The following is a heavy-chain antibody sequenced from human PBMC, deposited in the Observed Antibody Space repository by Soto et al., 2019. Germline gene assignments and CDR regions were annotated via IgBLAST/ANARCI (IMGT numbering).Heavy chain of an antibody. V-gene: IGHV5-10-1*01. D-gene: IGHD5-18*01. CDR3: ASDTAMVTDYYGMDV. Sequence: PGESLKISCKGSGYSFTSYWISWVRQMPGKGLEWMGRIDPSDSYTNYSPSFQGHVTISADKSISTAYLQWSSLKVSDTAMYYCASDTAMVTDYYGMDVWGQGTTVTVSS. J-gene: IGHJ6*02. CDR2: IDPSDSYT. CDR1: GYSFTSYW.